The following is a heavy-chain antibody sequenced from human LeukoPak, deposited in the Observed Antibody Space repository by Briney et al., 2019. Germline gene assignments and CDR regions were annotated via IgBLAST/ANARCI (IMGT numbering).Heavy chain of an antibody. D-gene: IGHD4-17*01. Sequence: GGSLSLSCAASGFTFSSYGMHWLRQAPGKGLEGVAFIRYVGSNKYYADSVKGRFTISRDNYKNTLYLQMNSLRGEDTAVYYCAKDYGDYDYSGQGALVTVSS. CDR3: AKDYGDYDY. V-gene: IGHV3-30*02. CDR1: GFTFSSYG. J-gene: IGHJ4*02. CDR2: IRYVGSNK.